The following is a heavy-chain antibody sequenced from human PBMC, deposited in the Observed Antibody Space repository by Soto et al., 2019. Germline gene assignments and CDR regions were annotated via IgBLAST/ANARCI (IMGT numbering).Heavy chain of an antibody. J-gene: IGHJ5*02. D-gene: IGHD2-21*01. CDR3: ARGHSTDNWFDP. Sequence: ASVKVSCKASGYTFTSYGISWVRQAPGQGLEWMGWMNPNNGNTGYAQKFQGRITMTRNTSITTAYMELSSLRSEDTAVYYCARGHSTDNWFDPWGQGTLVTVSS. V-gene: IGHV1-8*02. CDR1: GYTFTSYG. CDR2: MNPNNGNT.